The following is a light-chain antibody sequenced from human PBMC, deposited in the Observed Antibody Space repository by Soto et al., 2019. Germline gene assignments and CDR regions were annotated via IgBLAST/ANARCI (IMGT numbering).Light chain of an antibody. CDR1: QSVSSSY. CDR2: GAS. CDR3: QQYGSSPLT. J-gene: IGKJ3*01. Sequence: ETVLTQSPGTLSLSPGERANLSCRASQSVSSSYLAWYQQKPGQAPRLLIYGASSRATGIPDRFSGSGSGTDFTLTISRLEPEDFAVYYCQQYGSSPLTFGPGTKVDIK. V-gene: IGKV3-20*01.